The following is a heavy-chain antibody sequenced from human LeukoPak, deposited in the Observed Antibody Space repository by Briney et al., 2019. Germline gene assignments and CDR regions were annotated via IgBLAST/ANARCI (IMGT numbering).Heavy chain of an antibody. J-gene: IGHJ4*02. CDR3: ARVRGYCSGGSCAYYFDY. CDR2: LYTSGST. V-gene: IGHV4-4*07. D-gene: IGHD2-15*01. CDR1: GGSISSYY. Sequence: SETLSLTCTVSGGSISSYYWSWIRQPAGKGLEWIGRLYTSGSTNYNPSLKSRVTMSVDTSKNQFSLKLSSVTAADTAVYYCARVRGYCSGGSCAYYFDYWGQGTLVTVSS.